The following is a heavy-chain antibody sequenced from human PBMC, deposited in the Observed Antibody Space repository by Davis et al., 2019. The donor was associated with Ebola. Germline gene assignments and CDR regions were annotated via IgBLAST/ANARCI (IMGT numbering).Heavy chain of an antibody. CDR2: INPSGGST. D-gene: IGHD3-22*01. V-gene: IGHV1-46*01. CDR1: GYTFTSYY. Sequence: AASVKVSCKASGYTFTSYYMHWVRQAPGQGLEWMGIINPSGGSTSYAQKFQGRVTMTRDTSISTAYMELRSLRSDDTAVYYCARTITMIVVGGWFDPWGQGTLVTVSS. J-gene: IGHJ5*02. CDR3: ARTITMIVVGGWFDP.